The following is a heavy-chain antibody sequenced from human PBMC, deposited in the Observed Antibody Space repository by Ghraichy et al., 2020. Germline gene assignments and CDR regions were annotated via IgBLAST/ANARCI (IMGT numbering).Heavy chain of an antibody. V-gene: IGHV4-59*01. CDR3: ARGGDDGILEWLSRRQYYYGMDV. CDR1: GGSISSYY. D-gene: IGHD3-3*01. Sequence: SETPSLTCTVSGGSISSYYWSWIRQPPGKGLEWIGYIYYSGSTNYNPSLKSRVTISVDTSKNQFSLKLSSVTAADTAVYYCARGGDDGILEWLSRRQYYYGMDVWGQGTTVTVSS. J-gene: IGHJ6*02. CDR2: IYYSGST.